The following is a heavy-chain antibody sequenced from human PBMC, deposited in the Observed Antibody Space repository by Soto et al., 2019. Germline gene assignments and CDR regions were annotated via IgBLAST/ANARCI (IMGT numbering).Heavy chain of an antibody. CDR2: INPNSGDT. V-gene: IGHV1-2*04. CDR1: GYTFTGYY. Sequence: ASVKVSCKASGYTFTGYYMHWVRQAAGQGLEWMGWINPNSGDTNYGQKFQGWVTMTSDTSISTAYMEMSRLKSDDTVVYYCARGKSASQTWTSFDFWGQGTLVTVSS. CDR3: ARGKSASQTWTSFDF. J-gene: IGHJ4*02. D-gene: IGHD1-1*01.